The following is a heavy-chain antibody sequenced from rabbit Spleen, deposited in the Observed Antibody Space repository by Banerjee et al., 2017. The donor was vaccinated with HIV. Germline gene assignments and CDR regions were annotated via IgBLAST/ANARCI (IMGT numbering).Heavy chain of an antibody. CDR2: IDSGSSGFT. Sequence: QEQLGESGGGLVQPEGSLTLTCTASGVSFSSDAMCWVRQAPGKGLEWIACIDSGSSGFTYFASWAKGRFTISKASSTTVTLQMTSLTAADTATYFCARDSGSSFSSYGMDLWGPGTLVTVS. J-gene: IGHJ6*01. CDR1: GVSFSSDA. D-gene: IGHD8-1*01. CDR3: ARDSGSSFSSYGMDL. V-gene: IGHV1S45*01.